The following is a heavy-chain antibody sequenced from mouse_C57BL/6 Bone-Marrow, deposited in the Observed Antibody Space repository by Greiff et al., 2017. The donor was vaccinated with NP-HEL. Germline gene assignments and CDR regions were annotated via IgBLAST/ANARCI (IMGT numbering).Heavy chain of an antibody. CDR3: ARRVTTVPYWYFDV. CDR1: GYTFTSYW. CDR2: INPSTGYT. V-gene: IGHV1-7*01. J-gene: IGHJ1*01. Sequence: VQLQQSGAELAKPGASVKMSCKASGYTFTSYWMHWVKQRPGQGLEWIGYINPSTGYTEYNQKFKDKATLTAEKSSSTAYMQLSSLTSEESADYYRARRVTTVPYWYFDVWGAGTTVTVSS. D-gene: IGHD2-13*01.